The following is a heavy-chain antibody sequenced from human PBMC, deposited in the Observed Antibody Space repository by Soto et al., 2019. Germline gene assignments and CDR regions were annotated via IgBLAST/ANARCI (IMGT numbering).Heavy chain of an antibody. J-gene: IGHJ5*02. V-gene: IGHV4-59*08. Sequence: QVQLQESGPGLVKPSDTLSLTCAVSGASISSYYWTWIRQPPGKGLEWIGYIYFSGSTNYNPSLESRVTISVDTSKNQFSLKLTSVPAADTAVYYCARRAVDSSSWSPWGQGTLVTVSS. CDR3: ARRAVDSSSWSP. D-gene: IGHD6-13*01. CDR2: IYFSGST. CDR1: GASISSYY.